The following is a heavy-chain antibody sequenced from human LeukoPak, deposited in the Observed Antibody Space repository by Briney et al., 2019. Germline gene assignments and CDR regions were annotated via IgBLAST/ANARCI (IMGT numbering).Heavy chain of an antibody. CDR1: GGSMNINNYY. CDR2: IYHSGST. J-gene: IGHJ4*02. CDR3: ARDSGGSYDY. V-gene: IGHV4-39*07. D-gene: IGHD1-26*01. Sequence: SETLSLTCTVSGGSMNINNYYWGWIRQPPGKGLEWIGSIYHSGSTYYNPSLKSRVTISVDTSKNQFSLKLSSVTAADTAVYYCARDSGGSYDYWGQGTLVTVSS.